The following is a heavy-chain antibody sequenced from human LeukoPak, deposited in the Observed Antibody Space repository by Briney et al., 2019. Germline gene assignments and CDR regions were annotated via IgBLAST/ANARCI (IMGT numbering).Heavy chain of an antibody. CDR1: GFTFS. V-gene: IGHV3-11*03. J-gene: IGHJ6*02. Sequence: PGGSLRLSCAASGFTFSSWIRQAPGKGLEWVSYISSSSSYTNYADSVKGRFTISRDNAKNSLYLQMNSLRAEDTAVYYCARFGGSSSWYVSYGMDVWGQGTTVTVSS. CDR3: ARFGGSSSWYVSYGMDV. D-gene: IGHD6-13*01. CDR2: ISSSSSYT.